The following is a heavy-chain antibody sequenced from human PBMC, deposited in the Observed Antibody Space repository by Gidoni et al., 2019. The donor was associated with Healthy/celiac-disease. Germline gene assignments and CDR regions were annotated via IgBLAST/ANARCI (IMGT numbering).Heavy chain of an antibody. V-gene: IGHV4-31*03. CDR3: ATRYCSGGSCYYDY. CDR1: GGSLSSGGYY. Sequence: QVQLQESGPGLVKPSQTLSLTCTVSGGSLSSGGYYWSWIRQHPGKGLEWIGYIYYSGSTYYNPSLKRRVTISVDTSKNQFSLKLSSVTAADTAVYYCATRYCSGGSCYYDYWGQGTLVTVSS. D-gene: IGHD2-15*01. J-gene: IGHJ4*02. CDR2: IYYSGST.